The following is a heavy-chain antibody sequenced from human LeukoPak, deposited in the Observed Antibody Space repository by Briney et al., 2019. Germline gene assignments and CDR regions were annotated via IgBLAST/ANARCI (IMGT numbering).Heavy chain of an antibody. CDR1: GFPFSSYW. CDR2: ISGSGGST. D-gene: IGHD2-2*01. V-gene: IGHV3-23*01. J-gene: IGHJ4*02. CDR3: AKDPSRRAIVVVPAARGY. Sequence: GGSLRLSCAASGFPFSSYWMHWVRQAPGKGLVWVSAISGSGGSTYYADSVKGRFTISRDNSKNTLYLQMNSLRAEDTAVYYCAKDPSRRAIVVVPAARGYWGQGTLVTVSS.